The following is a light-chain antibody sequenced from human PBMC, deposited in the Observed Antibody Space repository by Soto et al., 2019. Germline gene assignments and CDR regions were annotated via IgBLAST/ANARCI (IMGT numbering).Light chain of an antibody. CDR3: CSYGGRSNWV. CDR2: EGS. Sequence: QPVLTQPATVSGSRGQSITISCTGTSSDIGTYRYVSWYQQHPGKVPKLLIYEGSERSAGVSNRFSGSKSGNTASLTISGLQVEDEADYFCCSYGGRSNWVFGGGTKVTVL. V-gene: IGLV2-23*01. CDR1: SSDIGTYRY. J-gene: IGLJ3*02.